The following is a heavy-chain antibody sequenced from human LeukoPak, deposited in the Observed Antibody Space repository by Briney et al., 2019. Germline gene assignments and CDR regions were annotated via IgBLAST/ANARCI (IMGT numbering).Heavy chain of an antibody. J-gene: IGHJ3*02. Sequence: GGSLRLSCAASGFAFSSYWMSWVRQAPGKGLEWVANIKQDGSEEYYMDSVKGRFTISRDNAKNSLYLQMNSLRAEDTALYYCARDRIAAAGTAFDIWGQGTMVTVSS. D-gene: IGHD6-13*01. CDR3: ARDRIAAAGTAFDI. V-gene: IGHV3-7*03. CDR1: GFAFSSYW. CDR2: IKQDGSEE.